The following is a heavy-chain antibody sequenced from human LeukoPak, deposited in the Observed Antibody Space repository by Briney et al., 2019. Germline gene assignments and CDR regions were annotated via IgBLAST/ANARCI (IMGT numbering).Heavy chain of an antibody. V-gene: IGHV3-30*02. D-gene: IGHD6-13*01. J-gene: IGHJ4*02. Sequence: PGGSLRLSCAASGFTFSSYGMHWVRQAPGKGLEWVAFIRYDGSNKYYADSVKGRSTISRDNSKNTLYLQMNSLRAEDTAVYYCAKDRSRIAAAGTPFDYWGQGTLVTVSS. CDR3: AKDRSRIAAAGTPFDY. CDR1: GFTFSSYG. CDR2: IRYDGSNK.